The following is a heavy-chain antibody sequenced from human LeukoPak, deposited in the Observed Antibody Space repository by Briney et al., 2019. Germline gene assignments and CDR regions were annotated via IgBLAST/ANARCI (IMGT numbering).Heavy chain of an antibody. CDR3: AKHNSPGGSGSYYRYYGMDV. CDR2: ISGSGGST. Sequence: GGSLRLSCAASGFTFRSYAMSWVRQAPGKGLEWVSDISGSGGSTYYADSVKGRVTISRDNFKKTLYLQMNSLREEETDVYYCAKHNSPGGSGSYYRYYGMDVWGQGTTVTVSS. J-gene: IGHJ6*02. CDR1: GFTFRSYA. D-gene: IGHD3-10*01. V-gene: IGHV3-23*01.